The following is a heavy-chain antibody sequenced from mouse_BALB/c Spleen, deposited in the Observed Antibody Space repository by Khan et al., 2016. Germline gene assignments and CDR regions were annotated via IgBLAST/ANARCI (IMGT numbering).Heavy chain of an antibody. D-gene: IGHD2-4*01. J-gene: IGHJ3*01. Sequence: QVQLQQPGAELVRPGPSVKLSCKASGYTFTSYWINWMKQRPGQGLEWIGNIYPFDRYTNYNQKFKDKVTLTVDKSASTAYMQLSSQTSEGSAIYYCTRGESSMIRGFAYWGQGPLVTVSA. CDR2: IYPFDRYT. V-gene: IGHV1-69*02. CDR3: TRGESSMIRGFAY. CDR1: GYTFTSYW.